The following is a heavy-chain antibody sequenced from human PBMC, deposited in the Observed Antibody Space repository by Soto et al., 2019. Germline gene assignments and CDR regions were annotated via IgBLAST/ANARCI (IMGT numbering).Heavy chain of an antibody. D-gene: IGHD2-15*01. CDR3: ARHECSGGSCYLDY. CDR2: IYYSGST. V-gene: IGHV4-59*08. Sequence: SETLSLTCTVSGGSISSYYWSWIRQPPGKGLEWIGYIYYSGSTNYNPSLKSRVIISVDTSKNQFSLKLSSVTAADTAVYYCARHECSGGSCYLDYWGQGTLVTVS. CDR1: GGSISSYY. J-gene: IGHJ4*02.